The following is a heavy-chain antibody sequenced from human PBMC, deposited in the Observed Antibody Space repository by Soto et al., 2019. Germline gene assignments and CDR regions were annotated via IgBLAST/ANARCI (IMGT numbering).Heavy chain of an antibody. V-gene: IGHV4-34*01. D-gene: IGHD2-2*02. CDR2: INHSGIT. CDR1: GGSFSGYY. Sequence: SETLSLTCAVYGGSFSGYYCSWIRQPPWKGLEWIGEINHSGITNYNPSLKSRVTISVETSKNQFSLKLRSVTAADTAVYYCAREGTRGCSSTSCYNNSTREVWFDPWGQGNLVPVSP. J-gene: IGHJ5*02. CDR3: AREGTRGCSSTSCYNNSTREVWFDP.